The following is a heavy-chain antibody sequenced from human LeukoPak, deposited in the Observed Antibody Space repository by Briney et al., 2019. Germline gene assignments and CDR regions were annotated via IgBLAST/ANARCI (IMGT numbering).Heavy chain of an antibody. V-gene: IGHV1-69*04. Sequence: SVKVSCKASGGTFSSYAISWVRQAPGQGLEWMGRIIPILGIANYAQKFQGRVTITADKSTSTAYMELSSLRSKDTAVYYCATLTHTTAWGQGTLVTVSS. CDR2: IIPILGIA. D-gene: IGHD4-17*01. J-gene: IGHJ4*02. CDR1: GGTFSSYA. CDR3: ATLTHTTA.